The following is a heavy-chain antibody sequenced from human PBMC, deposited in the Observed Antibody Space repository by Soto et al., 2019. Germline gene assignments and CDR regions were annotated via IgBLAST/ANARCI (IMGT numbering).Heavy chain of an antibody. CDR3: TTDSYSTIIIVRFDY. J-gene: IGHJ4*01. Sequence: GGSLRLSCAASGFTFANAWINWVRQAPGKGLEWVGRIKSKTAGGTTDYAEPVKGRFAISRDDSNNMVYLQMNSLKIEDTAVYYCTTDSYSTIIIVRFDYWGHGTLVTVSS. CDR1: GFTFANAW. V-gene: IGHV3-15*07. D-gene: IGHD3-22*01. CDR2: IKSKTAGGTT.